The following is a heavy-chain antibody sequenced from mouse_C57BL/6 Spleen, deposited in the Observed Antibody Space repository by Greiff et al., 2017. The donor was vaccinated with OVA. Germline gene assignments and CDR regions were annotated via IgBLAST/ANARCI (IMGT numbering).Heavy chain of an antibody. J-gene: IGHJ2*01. Sequence: LVESGPELVKPGASVKISCKASGYAFSSSWMNWVKQRPGKGLEWIGRIYPGDGDTNYNGKFKGKATLTADKSSSTAYMQLSSLTSEDSAVYFCARSRIGYYCDYGGQGTTLTVSS. D-gene: IGHD2-14*01. CDR2: IYPGDGDT. V-gene: IGHV1-82*01. CDR3: ARSRIGYYCDY. CDR1: GYAFSSSW.